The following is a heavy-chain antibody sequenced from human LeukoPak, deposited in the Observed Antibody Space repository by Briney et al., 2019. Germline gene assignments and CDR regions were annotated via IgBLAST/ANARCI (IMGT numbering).Heavy chain of an antibody. CDR3: ARRATVSGFDY. J-gene: IGHJ4*02. CDR2: INPSGGST. Sequence: ASVKVSCKASGYTFTSYYMHWVRQAPRQGLEWMGIINPSGGSTSYAQKFQGRVTMTTDTSTSTVYMELRSLRSEDTGVWSCARRATVSGFDYWGQGTLVTVSS. V-gene: IGHV1-46*03. CDR1: GYTFTSYY. D-gene: IGHD5-24*01.